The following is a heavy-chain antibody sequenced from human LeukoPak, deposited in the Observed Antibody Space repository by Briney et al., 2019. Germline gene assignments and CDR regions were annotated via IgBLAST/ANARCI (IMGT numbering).Heavy chain of an antibody. Sequence: TLSLTCTVSGGSISSGGYYWSWIRQHPGKGLEWIGYIYYSGSTYYNPSLKSRVTISVDTSRNQFSLKLSSVTAADTAVYYCARVRYCSSTSCYPRFDPWGQGTLVTVSS. CDR1: GGSISSGGYY. CDR3: ARVRYCSSTSCYPRFDP. D-gene: IGHD2-2*01. V-gene: IGHV4-31*03. J-gene: IGHJ5*02. CDR2: IYYSGST.